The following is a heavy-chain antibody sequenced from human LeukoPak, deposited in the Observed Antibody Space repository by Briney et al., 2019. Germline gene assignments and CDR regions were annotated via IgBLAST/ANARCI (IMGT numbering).Heavy chain of an antibody. J-gene: IGHJ4*02. CDR2: IIPILGIA. V-gene: IGHV1-69*04. Sequence: SVKVSCKASGGTFSSYAISWVRQAPGQGLEWMGRIIPILGIANYAQKFQGRVTITADKSTSTAYMELSSLRSEDTAVYSCATGIYGSGNDYWGQGTLVTVSS. CDR3: ATGIYGSGNDY. CDR1: GGTFSSYA. D-gene: IGHD3-10*01.